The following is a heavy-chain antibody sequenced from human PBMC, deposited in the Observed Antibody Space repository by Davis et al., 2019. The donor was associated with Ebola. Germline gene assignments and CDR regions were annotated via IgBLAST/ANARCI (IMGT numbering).Heavy chain of an antibody. CDR2: IIPILGIA. CDR3: ARGRGYSSN. D-gene: IGHD5-12*01. J-gene: IGHJ4*02. CDR1: GGTFSSYA. V-gene: IGHV1-69*04. Sequence: SVKVSCKASGGTFSSYAISWVRQAPGQGLEWMGRIIPILGIANYAQKFQGRVTMTRDTSTSTVYMELSSLRSEDTAVYYCARGRGYSSNWGQGTLVTVSS.